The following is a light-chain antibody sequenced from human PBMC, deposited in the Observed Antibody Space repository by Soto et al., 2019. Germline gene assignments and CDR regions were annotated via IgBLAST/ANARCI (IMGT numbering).Light chain of an antibody. CDR1: SSDIGYYNY. Sequence: QSALAQPASVSGSPGQSITISCSGTSSDIGYYNYVSWYQQHPGKAPKLVLYEVSNRPSGISNRFSGSKSGNTASLTISGLQADDEGDYYCSSYRRNRDVLFGGGTKLTVL. V-gene: IGLV2-14*01. CDR2: EVS. CDR3: SSYRRNRDVL. J-gene: IGLJ3*02.